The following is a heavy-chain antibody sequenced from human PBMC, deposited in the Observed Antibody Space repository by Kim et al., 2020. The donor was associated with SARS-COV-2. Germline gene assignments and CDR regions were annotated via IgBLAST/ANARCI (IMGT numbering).Heavy chain of an antibody. CDR2: INHSGST. V-gene: IGHV4-34*01. CDR3: ARLPGIAAAGRKYNYYYYYGMDV. J-gene: IGHJ6*02. D-gene: IGHD6-13*01. CDR1: GGSFSGYY. Sequence: SETLSLTCAVYGGSFSGYYWSWIRQPPGKGLEWIGEINHSGSTNYNPSLKSRVTISVDTSKNQFSLKLSSVTAADTAVYYCARLPGIAAAGRKYNYYYYYGMDVWGQGTTVTVSS.